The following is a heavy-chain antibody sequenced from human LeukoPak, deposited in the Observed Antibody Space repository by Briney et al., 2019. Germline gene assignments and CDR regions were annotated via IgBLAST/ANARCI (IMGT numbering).Heavy chain of an antibody. Sequence: GGSLRLSCAASGFTVSSSYMSWVRQAPGKGLEWVSVIYSGGSTYYADSVKGRFTISRDNSKNTLYLQMNSLRAEDTAVYYCARDVGRDGYNQYYFDYWGQGTLVTVSS. J-gene: IGHJ4*02. D-gene: IGHD5-24*01. CDR3: ARDVGRDGYNQYYFDY. CDR2: IYSGGST. CDR1: GFTVSSSY. V-gene: IGHV3-53*01.